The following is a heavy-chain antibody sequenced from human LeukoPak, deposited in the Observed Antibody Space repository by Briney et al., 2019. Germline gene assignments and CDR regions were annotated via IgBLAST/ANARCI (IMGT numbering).Heavy chain of an antibody. CDR2: ISSSSSTI. D-gene: IGHD3-22*01. CDR3: AKGNQDSSGFYYYYGMDV. J-gene: IGHJ6*02. Sequence: GGSLRLSCAASGFTFSSYSMNWVRQAPGKGLEWVSYISSSSSTIYYADSVKGRFTISRDNAKNSLYLQMNSLRAEDTAFYYCAKGNQDSSGFYYYYGMDVWGQGTTVTVSS. V-gene: IGHV3-48*04. CDR1: GFTFSSYS.